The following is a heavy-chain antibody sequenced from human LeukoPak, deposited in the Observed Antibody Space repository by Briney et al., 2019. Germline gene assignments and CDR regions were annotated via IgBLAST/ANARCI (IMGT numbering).Heavy chain of an antibody. V-gene: IGHV3-7*01. Sequence: GGSLRLSCTFSGLTFRSYWMNWVRQAPGKGLEWVANINPGGNEIRSVDSAKGRSIISRDNAKNSLDLQMSSLRVEDTAVYYCMCWGTDNHWGQGILVTVSS. CDR1: GLTFRSYW. CDR3: MCWGTDNH. D-gene: IGHD7-27*01. J-gene: IGHJ4*02. CDR2: INPGGNEI.